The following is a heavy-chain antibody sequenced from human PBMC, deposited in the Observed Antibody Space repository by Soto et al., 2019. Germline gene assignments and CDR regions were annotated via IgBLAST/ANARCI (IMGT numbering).Heavy chain of an antibody. CDR1: GYAFSSFD. J-gene: IGHJ3*02. CDR2: MNPNSRTT. D-gene: IGHD4-4*01. Sequence: QVQLVQSGAEVRKPGASVKLSCKASGYAFSSFDINWVRQAAGQGLEWMGWMNPNSRTTGYAQKFQGRVTMSRNTSRRTAYMELNSLRSEDTAVYYCATGTVTSDAFDIWGQGTMVTVSS. CDR3: ATGTVTSDAFDI. V-gene: IGHV1-8*02.